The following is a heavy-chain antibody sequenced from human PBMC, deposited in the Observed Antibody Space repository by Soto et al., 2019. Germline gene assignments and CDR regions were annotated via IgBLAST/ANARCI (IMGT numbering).Heavy chain of an antibody. CDR3: ARVSDVRLYASGWYLDY. CDR1: GGSISSGGYS. Sequence: SETLSLTCAVSGGSISSGGYSWNWIRQPPGKGLEWIGYIYHSGSTLYNPSLKSRVTISVDKSKNQFSLKLSSVTAADTAVYFCARVSDVRLYASGWYLDYCGHGALVTVSS. CDR2: IYHSGST. D-gene: IGHD6-19*01. J-gene: IGHJ4*01. V-gene: IGHV4-30-2*01.